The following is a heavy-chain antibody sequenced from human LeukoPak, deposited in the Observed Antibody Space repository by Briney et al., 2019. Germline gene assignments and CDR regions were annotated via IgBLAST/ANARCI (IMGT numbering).Heavy chain of an antibody. V-gene: IGHV4-38-2*01. J-gene: IGHJ5*02. CDR1: GFTFSSYG. CDR2: IYYSGST. Sequence: GSLRLSCAASGFTFSSYGMSWVRQAPGKGLEWIGSIYYSGSTYYNPSLKSRVTISVDTSKNQFSLKLSSVTAADTAVYYCARSDYYDSSGYWSWGQGTLVTVSS. CDR3: ARSDYYDSSGYWS. D-gene: IGHD3-22*01.